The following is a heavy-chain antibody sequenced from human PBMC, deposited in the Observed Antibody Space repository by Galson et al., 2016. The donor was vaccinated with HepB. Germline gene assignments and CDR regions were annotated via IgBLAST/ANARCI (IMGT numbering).Heavy chain of an antibody. Sequence: SLRLSCAASGFTFHDYAMHWVRQAPGKGLEWVSGISWNSGAKGYGDAVKGRFTISRDNAKNSLFLHMESLRAEDTALYYCAKDMGKGVSFYFYGMDVWGQGTTVIVSS. J-gene: IGHJ6*02. CDR2: ISWNSGAK. D-gene: IGHD6-19*01. CDR1: GFTFHDYA. V-gene: IGHV3-9*01. CDR3: AKDMGKGVSFYFYGMDV.